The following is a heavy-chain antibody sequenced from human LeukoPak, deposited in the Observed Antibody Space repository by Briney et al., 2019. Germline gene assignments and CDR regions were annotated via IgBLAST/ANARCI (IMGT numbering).Heavy chain of an antibody. D-gene: IGHD3-22*01. CDR3: ARAKGYDRSAFDI. Sequence: HPGGSLTLSCAASGFTFSGSAMHWVRQASGQGLEWVGRIRSKANSYATAYAASVKGRFTISRDDSKNTAYLQMNSLRAEDTAVYYCARAKGYDRSAFDIWGQGTMVTVSS. CDR1: GFTFSGSA. V-gene: IGHV3-73*01. CDR2: IRSKANSYAT. J-gene: IGHJ3*02.